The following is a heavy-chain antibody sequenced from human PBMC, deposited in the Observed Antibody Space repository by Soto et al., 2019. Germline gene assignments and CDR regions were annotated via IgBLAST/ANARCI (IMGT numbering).Heavy chain of an antibody. V-gene: IGHV3-21*01. CDR1: GFPFSSYT. CDR2: ITTAATRNI. D-gene: IGHD3-3*01. Sequence: EVHLVESGGSLVNPGGSLRLSCSASGFPFSSYTMYWVRQAPGKGLEWVSSITTAATRNIFYADSVKGRFTISRDNANNLLFLHMNNVRVEDTAVYYCVRDDPIFGAIPRMDIWGQGTTVTVSS. CDR3: VRDDPIFGAIPRMDI. J-gene: IGHJ6*02.